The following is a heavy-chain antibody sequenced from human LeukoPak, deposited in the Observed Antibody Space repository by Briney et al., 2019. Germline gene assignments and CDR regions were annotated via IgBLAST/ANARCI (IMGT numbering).Heavy chain of an antibody. CDR1: GGSISSSSYY. D-gene: IGHD3-9*01. J-gene: IGHJ5*02. CDR3: ARGYYDILTGYYDPWWFDP. CDR2: IYYSGST. Sequence: SETLSLTCTVSGGSISSSSYYWGWIRQPPGKGLEWIGSIYYSGSTYYNPSLKSRVTISVDTSKNQFSLKLSSVTAADTAVYYCARGYYDILTGYYDPWWFDPWGQGTLVTVSS. V-gene: IGHV4-39*07.